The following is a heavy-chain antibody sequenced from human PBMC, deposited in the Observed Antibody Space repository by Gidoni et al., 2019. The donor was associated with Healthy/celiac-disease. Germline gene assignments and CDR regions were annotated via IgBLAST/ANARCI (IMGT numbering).Heavy chain of an antibody. D-gene: IGHD2-21*01. CDR2: ISYDGSNK. CDR3: ARDGFVVVIAHYFDY. Sequence: QVQLVESGGGVVQPGRSLRLSCAASGFTFSSYAMHWVRQAPGKGLEWVAVISYDGSNKYYADSVKGRFTISRDNSKNTLYLQMNSLRAEDTAVYYCARDGFVVVIAHYFDYWGQGTLVTVSS. CDR1: GFTFSSYA. J-gene: IGHJ4*02. V-gene: IGHV3-30-3*01.